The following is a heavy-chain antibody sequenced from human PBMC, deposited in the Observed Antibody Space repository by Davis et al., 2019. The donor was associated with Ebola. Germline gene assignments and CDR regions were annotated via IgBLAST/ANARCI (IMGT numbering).Heavy chain of an antibody. CDR2: ISGSGGNT. J-gene: IGHJ4*02. CDR3: AKGSGYNGYDQSDY. D-gene: IGHD5-12*01. CDR1: GFTFSNYA. Sequence: PGGSLRLSCAASGFTFSNYAMSWVRQAPGKGLEWVSAISGSGGNTYYADSVKGRFTISRDNSKNTLYLQMNTLRVEETAVYYCAKGSGYNGYDQSDYWGQGTLVTVSS. V-gene: IGHV3-23*01.